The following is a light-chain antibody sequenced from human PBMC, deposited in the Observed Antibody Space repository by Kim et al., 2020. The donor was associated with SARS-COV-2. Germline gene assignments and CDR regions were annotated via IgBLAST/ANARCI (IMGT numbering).Light chain of an antibody. J-gene: IGLJ3*02. Sequence: GQSVPMSGTVSCSDVGPYNYVSWYQQHPGKAPTLVICDLDRRPSGVPDRFSGSTSGNTASLTISGVQADDEADYYCCSYAGTYTWVFGGGTKLTVL. V-gene: IGLV2-11*03. CDR2: DLD. CDR3: CSYAGTYTWV. CDR1: CSDVGPYNY.